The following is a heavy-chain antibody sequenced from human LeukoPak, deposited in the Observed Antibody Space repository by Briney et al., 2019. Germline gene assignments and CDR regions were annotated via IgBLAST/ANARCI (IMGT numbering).Heavy chain of an antibody. J-gene: IGHJ4*02. D-gene: IGHD5-18*01. Sequence: SVKVSCKASGGTFSSYAISWVQQAPGQGLEWMGGIIPIFGTANYAQKFQGRVTITADESTSTAYMELSSLRSEDTAVYYCAREEYSYGFLDYWGQGTLVTVSS. CDR2: IIPIFGTA. CDR1: GGTFSSYA. V-gene: IGHV1-69*01. CDR3: AREEYSYGFLDY.